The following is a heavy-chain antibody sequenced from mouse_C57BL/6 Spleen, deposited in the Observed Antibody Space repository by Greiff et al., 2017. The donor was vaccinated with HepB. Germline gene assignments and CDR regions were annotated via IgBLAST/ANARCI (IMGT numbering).Heavy chain of an antibody. D-gene: IGHD1-1*01. CDR3: ARWEDLLLRYFDV. Sequence: QQSCKASGYTFTSYWMHWVKQRPGRGLEWIGRIDPNSGGTKYNEKFKSKATLTVDKPSSTAYMQLSSLTSEDSAVYYCARWEDLLLRYFDVWGTGTTVTVSS. CDR2: IDPNSGGT. V-gene: IGHV1-72*01. CDR1: GYTFTSYW. J-gene: IGHJ1*03.